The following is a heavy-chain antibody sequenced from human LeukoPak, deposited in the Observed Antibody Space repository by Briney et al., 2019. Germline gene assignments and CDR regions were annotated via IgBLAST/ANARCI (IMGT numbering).Heavy chain of an antibody. J-gene: IGHJ2*01. CDR3: ARGCGVTALYWYFDL. Sequence: ASVKVSCKASGYTFTGYYMHWVRQAPGQGLEWMGWINPNSGGTNYAQKFQGWVTMTRDTSISTAYMELSRLRSDDTAVYYCARGCGVTALYWYFDLWGRGTLVTVSS. CDR1: GYTFTGYY. D-gene: IGHD2-21*02. V-gene: IGHV1-2*04. CDR2: INPNSGGT.